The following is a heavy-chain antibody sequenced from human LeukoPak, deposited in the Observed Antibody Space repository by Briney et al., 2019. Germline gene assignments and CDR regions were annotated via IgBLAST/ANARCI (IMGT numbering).Heavy chain of an antibody. J-gene: IGHJ4*02. Sequence: PSETLSLTCTVSGGSISSYYWSWIRQPPGKGLEWIGYIYYSGSTNYNPSLKSRVTISVDTSKNQFSLRLNSVTAADTAMYYCAKSGGYGLIDYWGQGTLVTVSS. CDR2: IYYSGST. CDR1: GGSISSYY. D-gene: IGHD1-26*01. V-gene: IGHV4-59*08. CDR3: AKSGGYGLIDY.